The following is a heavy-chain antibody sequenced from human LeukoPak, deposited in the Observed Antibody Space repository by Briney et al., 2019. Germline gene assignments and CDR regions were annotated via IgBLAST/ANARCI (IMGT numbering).Heavy chain of an antibody. Sequence: ASVKVSCKASGYTFTGYYIHWVRQAPGQGLEWMAWINPNSGGTHYAQKFQGRVTVTRDTSISTAFMELSRLTSDDTAMYYCTREDYWGQGTLVTVSS. CDR3: TREDY. V-gene: IGHV1-2*02. J-gene: IGHJ4*02. CDR2: INPNSGGT. CDR1: GYTFTGYY.